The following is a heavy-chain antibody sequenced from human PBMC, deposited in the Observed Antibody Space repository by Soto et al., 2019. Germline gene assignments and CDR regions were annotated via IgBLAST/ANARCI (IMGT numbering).Heavy chain of an antibody. J-gene: IGHJ6*02. CDR2: IWYDGSNK. V-gene: IGHV3-33*01. Sequence: PGGSLRLSCAASGFTFSSYGMHWVRQAPGKGLEWVAVIWYDGSNKYYADSVKDRFTISRDNSKNTLYLQMNSLRAEDTAVYYCARDSIAAAGLDYYYYYGMDVWGQGTTVTVSS. CDR3: ARDSIAAAGLDYYYYYGMDV. CDR1: GFTFSSYG. D-gene: IGHD6-13*01.